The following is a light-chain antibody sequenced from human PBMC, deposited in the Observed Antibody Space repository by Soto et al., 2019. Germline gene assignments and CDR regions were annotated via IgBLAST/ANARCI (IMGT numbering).Light chain of an antibody. CDR2: GAS. V-gene: IGKV3-15*01. J-gene: IGKJ2*01. CDR1: QSVSSN. CDR3: QQYNNWPPAYT. Sequence: EIVMTQSPATLSVSPGERATLSCRASQSVSSNLAWYQQKPGQAPRLLIYGASTRATGIPARFSGSGSGTEFTLTISSLQSEDFAVYDCQQYNNWPPAYTFGQGTKLEFK.